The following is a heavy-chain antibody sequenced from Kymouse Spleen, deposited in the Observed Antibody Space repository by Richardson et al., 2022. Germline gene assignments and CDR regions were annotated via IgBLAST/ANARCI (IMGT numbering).Heavy chain of an antibody. CDR3: AREIVVVPAAMRDYYYYGMDV. Sequence: QVQLQQSGPGLVKPSQTLSLTCAISGDSVSSNSAAWNWIRQSPSRGLEWLGRTYYRSKWYNDYAVSVKSRITINPDTSKNQFSLQLNSVTPEDTAVYYCAREIVVVPAAMRDYYYYGMDVWGQGTTVTVSS. V-gene: IGHV6-1*01. CDR1: GDSVSSNSAA. D-gene: IGHD2-2*02. J-gene: IGHJ6*02. CDR2: TYYRSKWYN.